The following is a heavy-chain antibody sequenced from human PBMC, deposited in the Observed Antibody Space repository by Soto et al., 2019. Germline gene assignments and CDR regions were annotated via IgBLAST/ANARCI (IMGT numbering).Heavy chain of an antibody. J-gene: IGHJ4*02. Sequence: EVQLVESGGGLVKPGGSLRLSCAASGFTFSSYSMNWVRQAPGKGLEWVSSISSSSSYIYYADSVKGRFTVSRDNAKNSLYLQMSSLGAEDRDVYYYARDLWAFDYWGQGTLVTVSS. CDR1: GFTFSSYS. CDR2: ISSSSSYI. V-gene: IGHV3-21*01. CDR3: ARDLWAFDY. D-gene: IGHD3-10*01.